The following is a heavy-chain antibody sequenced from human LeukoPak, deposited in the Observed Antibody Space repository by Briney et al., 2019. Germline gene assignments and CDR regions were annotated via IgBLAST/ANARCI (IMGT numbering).Heavy chain of an antibody. J-gene: IGHJ4*02. D-gene: IGHD6-13*01. V-gene: IGHV3-53*01. CDR1: GFTVTSNC. CDR3: AGGRAAADTGYFDY. Sequence: GGSLRLSCAASGFTVTSNCMGWVRQAPGKGLEWVSVIYSGGSTYYAGSVKGRFTISRDNSKNTLYLHMNSLRAEDTAVYCCAGGRAAADTGYFDYWGQGTLVTVSS. CDR2: IYSGGST.